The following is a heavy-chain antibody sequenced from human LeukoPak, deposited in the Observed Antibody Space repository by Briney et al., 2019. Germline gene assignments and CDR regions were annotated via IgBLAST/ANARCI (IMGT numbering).Heavy chain of an antibody. CDR1: GYTFTSYG. V-gene: IGHV1-18*04. D-gene: IGHD3-9*01. CDR2: ISTYNGNT. CDR3: ARVPYDVLTGYSTYYFDY. Sequence: ASVKVSCKASGYTFTSYGISWVRQAPGQGLEWMGWISTYNGNTNYAQKLQGRVTMTTDTSTSTVYMELKSLRSDDTAVYYCARVPYDVLTGYSTYYFDYWGQGTLVTVSS. J-gene: IGHJ4*02.